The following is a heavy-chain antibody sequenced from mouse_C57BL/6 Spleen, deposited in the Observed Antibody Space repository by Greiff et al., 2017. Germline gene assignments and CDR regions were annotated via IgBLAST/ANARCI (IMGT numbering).Heavy chain of an antibody. CDR1: GYSITSGYY. V-gene: IGHV3-6*01. CDR3: ARDAGTTGVAHCYFDD. J-gene: IGHJ1*03. CDR2: ISYDGSN. D-gene: IGHD1-1*01. Sequence: EVQLQESGPGLVKPSQSLSLTCSVTGYSITSGYYWNWIRQFPGNKLEWMGYISYDGSNNYNPSLKNRISITRYPSQNQVFLKLNSVTTEDTATYYGARDAGTTGVAHCYFDDWGTGTTVTVSS.